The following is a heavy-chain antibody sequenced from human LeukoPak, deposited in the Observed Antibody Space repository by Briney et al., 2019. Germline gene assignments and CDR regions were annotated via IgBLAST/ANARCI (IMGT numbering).Heavy chain of an antibody. CDR2: ISYDETHK. Sequence: GRSLRLSCAAPGFTFSNYGMHWVRQAPGKGLEWVALISYDETHKDYADSVKGRFTISRDKSKNTLFLRMNSLRTEDTAVYYCAKCKGTGYSYPRDAFDIWGQGTMVTVSS. CDR1: GFTFSNYG. V-gene: IGHV3-30*18. CDR3: AKCKGTGYSYPRDAFDI. J-gene: IGHJ3*02. D-gene: IGHD3-22*01.